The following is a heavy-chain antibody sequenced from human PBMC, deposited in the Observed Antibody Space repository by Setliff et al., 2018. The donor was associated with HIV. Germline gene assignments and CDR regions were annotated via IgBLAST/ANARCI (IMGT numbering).Heavy chain of an antibody. CDR1: GFTFRNYK. Sequence: LGGSLRLSCAASGFTFRNYKFNWVRQAPGRGLEWVSSISIGSGGAIDYADSVQGRFTISRDNSKNSLYLQMNSLRVEDTAVYYCARDYLYYNLYNGSPVCGMDVWGQGTTVTVSS. CDR2: ISIGSGGAI. V-gene: IGHV3-48*03. D-gene: IGHD3-3*01. J-gene: IGHJ6*02. CDR3: ARDYLYYNLYNGSPVCGMDV.